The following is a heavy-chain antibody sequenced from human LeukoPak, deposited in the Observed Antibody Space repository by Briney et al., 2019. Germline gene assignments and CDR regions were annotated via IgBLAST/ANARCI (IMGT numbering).Heavy chain of an antibody. CDR1: GGSISSYY. J-gene: IGHJ6*03. Sequence: SETLSLTCTVSGGSISSYYWGWIRQPPGKGLEWIGSIYYSGSTYYNPSLKSRVTISADTSKNQFSLKLSSVTAADTAVYYCARHRGYYDFWSGYYFYYMDVWGKGTTVTVSS. CDR3: ARHRGYYDFWSGYYFYYMDV. D-gene: IGHD3-3*01. V-gene: IGHV4-39*01. CDR2: IYYSGST.